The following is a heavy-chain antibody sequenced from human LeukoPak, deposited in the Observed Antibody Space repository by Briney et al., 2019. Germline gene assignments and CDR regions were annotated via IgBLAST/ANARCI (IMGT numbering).Heavy chain of an antibody. Sequence: GASVKVSCKASGYTFTRHYMHWVRQAPGQGLEWMGVINPGGSWTSYAQKFQGRVTMTRDMSTSTDYMELSSLRSEDTAVYYCARDVGSTMIVVVITTYNWFDPWGQGTLVTVSS. V-gene: IGHV1-46*01. CDR1: GYTFTRHY. CDR2: INPGGSWT. CDR3: ARDVGSTMIVVVITTYNWFDP. D-gene: IGHD3-22*01. J-gene: IGHJ5*02.